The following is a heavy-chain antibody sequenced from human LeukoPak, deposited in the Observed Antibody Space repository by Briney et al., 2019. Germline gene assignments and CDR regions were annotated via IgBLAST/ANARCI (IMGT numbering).Heavy chain of an antibody. V-gene: IGHV4-39*01. CDR1: GGSISSSSYY. J-gene: IGHJ4*02. CDR3: ARRRDGYNCIDY. D-gene: IGHD5-24*01. Sequence: SETLSLTCTVSGGSISSSSYYWGWIRQPPGTGLEWIGSIYYSGNTYYNPSLKSRVTISVDTSKNQFSLKLSSVTAADTAVYYCARRRDGYNCIDYWGQGTLVTVSS. CDR2: IYYSGNT.